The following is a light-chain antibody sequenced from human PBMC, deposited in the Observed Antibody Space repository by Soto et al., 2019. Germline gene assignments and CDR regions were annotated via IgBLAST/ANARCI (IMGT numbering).Light chain of an antibody. J-gene: IGKJ1*01. CDR2: RAS. V-gene: IGKV4-1*01. CDR3: QQYYSIPPT. CDR1: QSVLYSSNNKNY. Sequence: DIVMTQSPDSLAVSLGERATINCKSSQSVLYSSNNKNYLAWYQQKPGQPPKLLIYRASTRESGVPDRFSGSGSGTDFTLTISSLQAEDVAVYYCQQYYSIPPTFGQGTKVDIK.